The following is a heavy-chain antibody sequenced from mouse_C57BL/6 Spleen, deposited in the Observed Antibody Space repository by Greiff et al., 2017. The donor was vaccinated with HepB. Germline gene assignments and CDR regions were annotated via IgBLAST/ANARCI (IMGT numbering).Heavy chain of an antibody. CDR3: ARSIYDGYYDGDYYAMDY. V-gene: IGHV1-64*01. J-gene: IGHJ4*01. Sequence: VQLQQPGAELVKPGASVKLSCKASGYTFTSYWMHWVKQRPGQGLEWIGMIHPNSGSTNYNEKFKSKATLTVDKSSSTAYMQLSSLTSEDSAVYYCARSIYDGYYDGDYYAMDYWGQGTSVTVSS. D-gene: IGHD2-3*01. CDR2: IHPNSGST. CDR1: GYTFTSYW.